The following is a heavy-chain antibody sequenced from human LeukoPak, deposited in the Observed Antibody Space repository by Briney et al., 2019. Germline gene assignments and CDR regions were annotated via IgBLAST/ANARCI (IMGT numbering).Heavy chain of an antibody. Sequence: GASVKVSCKASGYTFTSYGISWVRQAPGQGLEWMGWISAYNGNTNYAQKLQGRVTMTTDTSTSTAYMELRSLRSDDTAVYYCAREVGILTGYTYYYYYGMDVWGQGTTVTVSS. J-gene: IGHJ6*02. CDR1: GYTFTSYG. CDR2: ISAYNGNT. D-gene: IGHD3-9*01. V-gene: IGHV1-18*01. CDR3: AREVGILTGYTYYYYYGMDV.